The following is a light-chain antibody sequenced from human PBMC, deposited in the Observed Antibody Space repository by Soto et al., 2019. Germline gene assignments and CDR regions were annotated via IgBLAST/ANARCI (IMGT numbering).Light chain of an antibody. CDR3: QQSFSPLTFGGGTPQLT. V-gene: IGKV1-39*01. Sequence: DIQMTQSPSTLSASVGDRVTITCRASQSISTWLAWYQHKPGKAPKLLIYTASTLQTGVPSRFSGSGSGTDFTLTISSLQPEDFATYYCQQSFSPLTFGGGTPQLTFGGGTKVEIK. CDR1: QSISTW. CDR2: TAS. J-gene: IGKJ4*01.